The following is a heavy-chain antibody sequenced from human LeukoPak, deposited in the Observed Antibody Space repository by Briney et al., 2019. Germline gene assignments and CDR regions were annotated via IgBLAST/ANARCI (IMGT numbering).Heavy chain of an antibody. Sequence: GGSLRLSCAASGVNFGSYGMHWVRQAPGKGLEWVAVIWYDGSSEQYADSVKGRFTISRDNSRDTLYLQMNSLRAEDTAVYYCAKDDNWRGSYNYYYMDVWGKGTSVTASS. CDR2: IWYDGSSE. V-gene: IGHV3-33*06. CDR1: GVNFGSYG. D-gene: IGHD3-3*01. J-gene: IGHJ6*03. CDR3: AKDDNWRGSYNYYYMDV.